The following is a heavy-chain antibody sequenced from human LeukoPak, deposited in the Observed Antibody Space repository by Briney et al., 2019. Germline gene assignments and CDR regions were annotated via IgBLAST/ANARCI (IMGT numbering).Heavy chain of an antibody. J-gene: IGHJ5*02. V-gene: IGHV4-34*01. D-gene: IGHD1-26*01. CDR1: GGSFSGYY. Sequence: SETLSLTCAVYGGSFSGYYWSWIRQPPGKGLEWIGEINHSGSTNYNPSLKSRVTISVDMSKNQFSLKLSSVTAADTAVYYCASWGSYYSGGRRFDPWGQGTLVTVSS. CDR3: ASWGSYYSGGRRFDP. CDR2: INHSGST.